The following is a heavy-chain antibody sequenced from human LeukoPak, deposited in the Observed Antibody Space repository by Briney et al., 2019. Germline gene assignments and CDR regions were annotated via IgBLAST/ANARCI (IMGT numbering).Heavy chain of an antibody. Sequence: SETLSLTCAVYGGSFSGYYWSWIRQPPGKGLEWIGEINHSGSTNYNPSLKSRVTISVDTSKNQFSLKVRSVTAADTAVFYCARREFPRCYSLWGQGTLVTVSS. D-gene: IGHD2-15*01. CDR3: ARREFPRCYSL. V-gene: IGHV4-34*01. J-gene: IGHJ4*02. CDR2: INHSGST. CDR1: GGSFSGYY.